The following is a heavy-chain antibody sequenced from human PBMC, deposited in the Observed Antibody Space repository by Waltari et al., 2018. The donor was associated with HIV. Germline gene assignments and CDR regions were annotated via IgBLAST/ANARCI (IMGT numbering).Heavy chain of an antibody. CDR2: IYYRGSS. Sequence: QLQLQESGPGLVKPSETLSLTCTVSGGSITNSSYSWGWIRQPPGKGLDWIGTIYYRGSSYYNPSLKRRFTISLDTSKSQLSLKLNSVTAADTAVYYCARERIVGATSYYFDYWGQGTLVTVSS. J-gene: IGHJ4*02. V-gene: IGHV4-39*07. CDR1: GGSITNSSYS. D-gene: IGHD1-26*01. CDR3: ARERIVGATSYYFDY.